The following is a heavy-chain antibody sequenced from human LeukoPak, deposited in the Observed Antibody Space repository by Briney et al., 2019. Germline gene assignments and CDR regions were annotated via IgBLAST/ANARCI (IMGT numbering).Heavy chain of an antibody. Sequence: SETLSLTCTVSGGSISSSSYYWGWIRQPPGKGLEWIGSIYYSGSTYYNPSLKSRVTISVDTSKNQFSLKLSSVTAADTAVYYCARHGGDYDILTGYYQNWFDPWGQGTLVTVSS. CDR1: GGSISSSSYY. V-gene: IGHV4-39*01. J-gene: IGHJ5*02. D-gene: IGHD3-9*01. CDR2: IYYSGST. CDR3: ARHGGDYDILTGYYQNWFDP.